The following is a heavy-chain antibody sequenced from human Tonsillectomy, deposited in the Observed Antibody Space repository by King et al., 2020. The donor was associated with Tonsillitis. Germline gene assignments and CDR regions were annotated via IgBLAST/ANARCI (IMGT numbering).Heavy chain of an antibody. D-gene: IGHD4-17*01. J-gene: IGHJ5*02. Sequence: QLQESGPGLVKPSQTLSLTCTVSGGSISSGGYYWSWIRQHPGKGLEWIGYIYYSGSTYYNPSLTSRVTMSVDTSKNQFSLKLSSVTAADTAVYYCAREIGTTVTTRFDPWGQGTLVTVSS. CDR2: IYYSGST. CDR1: GGSISSGGYY. CDR3: AREIGTTVTTRFDP. V-gene: IGHV4-31*03.